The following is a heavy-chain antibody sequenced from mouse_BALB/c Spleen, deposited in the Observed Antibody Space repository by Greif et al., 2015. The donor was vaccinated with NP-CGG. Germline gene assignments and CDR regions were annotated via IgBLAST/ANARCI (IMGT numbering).Heavy chain of an antibody. V-gene: IGHV1-87*01. J-gene: IGHJ2*01. Sequence: QVQLQQSGAELARPGASVKLSCKASGYTFTSYWMQWVKQRPGQGLEWIGAIYPGDGDTRYTQKFKGKATLTADKSSSTAYMQLSSLASEDSAVYYCARDEYFDYWGQGTTLTVSS. CDR3: ARDEYFDY. CDR1: GYTFTSYW. CDR2: IYPGDGDT.